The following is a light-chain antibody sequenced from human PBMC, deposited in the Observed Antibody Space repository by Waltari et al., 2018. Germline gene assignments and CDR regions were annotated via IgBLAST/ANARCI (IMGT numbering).Light chain of an antibody. CDR1: QSIDNY. J-gene: IGKJ4*01. Sequence: DIVLTQSPATLSLSPGESATLSCRASQSIDNYLAWYQQRPGQAPRLLIYGASYRAAGIPARFSGSGSGTDFTLTISSLEPEDFAVYYSQQRKRWLTFGGGTKVEIK. CDR2: GAS. V-gene: IGKV3-11*01. CDR3: QQRKRWLT.